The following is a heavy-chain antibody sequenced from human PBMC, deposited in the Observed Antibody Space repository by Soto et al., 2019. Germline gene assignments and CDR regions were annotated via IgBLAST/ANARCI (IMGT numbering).Heavy chain of an antibody. CDR2: IYSSGST. CDR1: SDSVSSSSYT. Sequence: PSETLSLTCTVSSDSVSSSSYTWGWIRQPPGKGPEWIGSIYSSGSTYYNPSLNSRVTVSVDTSKNQFSLKLTSVTAADTALYYCARDYFDSSDYTTNWFDPWGQGTLVTVSS. D-gene: IGHD3-22*01. CDR3: ARDYFDSSDYTTNWFDP. V-gene: IGHV4-39*01. J-gene: IGHJ5*02.